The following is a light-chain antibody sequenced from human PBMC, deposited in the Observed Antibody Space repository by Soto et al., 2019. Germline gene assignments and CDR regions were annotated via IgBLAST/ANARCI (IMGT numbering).Light chain of an antibody. J-gene: IGKJ4*01. CDR2: DAS. Sequence: DIQMTQSPSSVSASVGDRVTITCRASQSIRRSLAWYQQIPGKPPHLLIYDASILQSGVPSRFSGSGSGTDFTLTVSGLQPEDFARYFCQQVNSYPATFGGGTKLEIK. CDR1: QSIRRS. V-gene: IGKV1D-12*01. CDR3: QQVNSYPAT.